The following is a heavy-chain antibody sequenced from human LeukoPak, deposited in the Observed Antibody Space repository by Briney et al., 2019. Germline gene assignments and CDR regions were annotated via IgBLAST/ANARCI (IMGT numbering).Heavy chain of an antibody. CDR2: IYHSGST. V-gene: IGHV4-59*08. CDR1: GASISGYY. CDR3: ARFFWSGSKLLDY. Sequence: KPSETLSLTCTLSGASISGYYWSWIRQPPGKGLEWIGNIYHSGSTISNPSLKTRVTISVDPSKNQFSLKLNSVTAADTAVYYCARFFWSGSKLLDYWGKGTVVTVSS. D-gene: IGHD3-3*01. J-gene: IGHJ4*02.